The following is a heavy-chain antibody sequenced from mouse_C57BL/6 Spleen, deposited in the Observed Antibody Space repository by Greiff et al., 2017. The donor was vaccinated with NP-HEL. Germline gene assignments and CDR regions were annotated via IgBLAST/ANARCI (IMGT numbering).Heavy chain of an antibody. Sequence: EVKLVESGGDLVKPGGSLKLSCAASGFTFSSYGMSWVRQTPDKRLEWVATISSGGSYTYYPDSVKGRFTISRDNAKNTLYLQMSSLKSEDTAMYYCARHPLITTVVATDWFAYWGQGTLVTVSA. D-gene: IGHD1-1*01. CDR2: ISSGGSYT. CDR1: GFTFSSYG. J-gene: IGHJ3*01. CDR3: ARHPLITTVVATDWFAY. V-gene: IGHV5-6*01.